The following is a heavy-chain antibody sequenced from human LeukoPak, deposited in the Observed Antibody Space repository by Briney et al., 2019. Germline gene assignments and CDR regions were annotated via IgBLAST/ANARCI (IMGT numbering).Heavy chain of an antibody. Sequence: SVKVSCKASGGTFSSYATSWVRQAPGQGLEWMGGIIPIFGTANYAQKFQGRVTITADESTSTAYMELSSLRSEDTAVYYCARVAYCSSTTPTSCFLDYWGQGTLVTVSS. J-gene: IGHJ4*02. V-gene: IGHV1-69*13. CDR3: ARVAYCSSTTPTSCFLDY. CDR2: IIPIFGTA. D-gene: IGHD2-2*01. CDR1: GGTFSSYA.